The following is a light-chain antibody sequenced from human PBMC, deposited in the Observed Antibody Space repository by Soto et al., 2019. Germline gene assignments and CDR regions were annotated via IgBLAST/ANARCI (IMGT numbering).Light chain of an antibody. CDR1: SGHSNYA. CDR3: QTWCTGIHVV. V-gene: IGLV4-69*02. CDR2: LNSDGTH. Sequence: QLVLTQSPSASASLGASVKLTCTLSSGHSNYAIAWHQQQPEKGPRYLMKLNSDGTHSKGDGIPDRFSGSSSGAERYLTISSLQSEDEADYYCQTWCTGIHVVFGGGTKLTVL. J-gene: IGLJ2*01.